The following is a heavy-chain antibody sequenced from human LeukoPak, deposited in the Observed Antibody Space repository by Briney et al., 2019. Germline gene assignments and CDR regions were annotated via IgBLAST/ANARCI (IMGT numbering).Heavy chain of an antibody. CDR2: IDVSDSYT. J-gene: IGHJ4*02. V-gene: IGHV5-10-1*01. CDR3: ARLRDGSLDF. CDR1: GYNFTAYW. Sequence: GESLKISCKGSGYNFTAYWISWVRQMPGKGLEWMGRIDVSDSYTNYRPPFQGHVIISTDKSITTAYLQWSSLKASDTAIYYCARLRDGSLDFWGQGTLVSVSS.